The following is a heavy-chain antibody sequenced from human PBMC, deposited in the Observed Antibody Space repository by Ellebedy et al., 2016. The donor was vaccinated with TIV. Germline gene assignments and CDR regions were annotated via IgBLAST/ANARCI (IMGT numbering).Heavy chain of an antibody. D-gene: IGHD6-19*01. J-gene: IGHJ4*02. CDR3: AKDAGYSTGWYPGY. Sequence: GESLKISCAASGFTFSANAMHWVRQAPGKGLEWVAVISYDGSAEYYIDSVKGRFTISRDDSKSSLHLQMNSLRAEDTAVYYCAKDAGYSTGWYPGYWGQGTLVTVSS. CDR1: GFTFSANA. CDR2: ISYDGSAE. V-gene: IGHV3-30*18.